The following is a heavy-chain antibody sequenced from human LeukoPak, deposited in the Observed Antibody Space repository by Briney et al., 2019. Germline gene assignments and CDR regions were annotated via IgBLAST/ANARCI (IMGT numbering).Heavy chain of an antibody. V-gene: IGHV3-21*01. Sequence: PGGSLRLSCAASGFTFSSYSMNWVRQAPGKGLEWVSSISSSSSYIYYADSVKGRFTISRDNAKNSLYLQMNSLRAEDTAVYYCARDNYGDYIIDYGGQGTLVTVSS. CDR3: ARDNYGDYIIDY. CDR2: ISSSSSYI. D-gene: IGHD4-17*01. CDR1: GFTFSSYS. J-gene: IGHJ4*02.